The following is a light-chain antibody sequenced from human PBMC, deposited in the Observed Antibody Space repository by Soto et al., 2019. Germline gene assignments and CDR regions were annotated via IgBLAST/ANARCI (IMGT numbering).Light chain of an antibody. V-gene: IGLV2-11*01. CDR2: DVS. Sequence: QSALTQPRSVSGSPGQSVTISCTGSSSDVGGYDSVSWYQQHPGIAPKLIIFDVSQRPSGVPDRFSGSKSGSTASLTISGLPVEDEADYYCCSYAGSYTYWVFGGGTKLTVL. J-gene: IGLJ3*02. CDR3: CSYAGSYTYWV. CDR1: SSDVGGYDS.